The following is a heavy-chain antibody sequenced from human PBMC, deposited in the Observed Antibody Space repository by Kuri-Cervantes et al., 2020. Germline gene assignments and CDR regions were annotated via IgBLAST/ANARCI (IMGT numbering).Heavy chain of an antibody. D-gene: IGHD3-16*01. CDR3: ARGGTVLGEMDV. CDR1: GYTFTSYA. CDR2: INAGNGNT. J-gene: IGHJ6*04. V-gene: IGHV1-3*01. Sequence: ASVKVSCKASGYTFTSYAMHWVRQAPGQRLEWMGWINAGNGNTKYSQKFQDRFTITRDTSASTAYMELSSLRSEDTAVYYCARGGTVLGEMDVWGKGTMVTVSS.